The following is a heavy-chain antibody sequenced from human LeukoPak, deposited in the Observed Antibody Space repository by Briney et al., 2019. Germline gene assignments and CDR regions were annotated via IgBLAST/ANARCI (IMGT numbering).Heavy chain of an antibody. CDR3: ARNSGDYHINY. J-gene: IGHJ4*02. Sequence: GGSLRLSCAASGFTFSSYSMNWVRQAPGKGLEWVSSISSSSNYIYYADSVKGRLTISRDNAKNSLFLQMNSLRADDTAVYYCARNSGDYHINYWGQGTLVTVSS. CDR2: ISSSSNYI. V-gene: IGHV3-21*01. CDR1: GFTFSSYS. D-gene: IGHD4-17*01.